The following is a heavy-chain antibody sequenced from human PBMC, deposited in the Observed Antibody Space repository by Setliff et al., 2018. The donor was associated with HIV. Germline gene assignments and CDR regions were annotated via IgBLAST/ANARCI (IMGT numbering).Heavy chain of an antibody. Sequence: SETLSLTCTVSGGSISRGGYYWNWIRQLPGQGLEWMGYISHSGGTYYNPSLEGRVSLPVDTSKNQFSLHLSSVTAADTAVYFCARDGLRGYSYGIGWHIEVWGRGTLVTVSS. J-gene: IGHJ2*01. CDR3: ARDGLRGYSYGIGWHIEV. CDR2: ISHSGGT. V-gene: IGHV4-31*03. CDR1: GGSISRGGYY. D-gene: IGHD5-18*01.